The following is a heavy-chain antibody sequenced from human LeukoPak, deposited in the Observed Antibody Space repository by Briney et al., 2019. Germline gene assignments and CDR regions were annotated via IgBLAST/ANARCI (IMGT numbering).Heavy chain of an antibody. V-gene: IGHV1-24*01. D-gene: IGHD3-22*01. CDR3: AALLSGYYDSSGWPHFDY. Sequence: ASVKVSCKVSGYTLTELSMHWVRQAPGKGLEWMGGFDPEDGETIYAQRFQGRVTMTEDTSTDTAYMELSSLRSEDTAVYYCAALLSGYYDSSGWPHFDYWGQGTLVTVSS. J-gene: IGHJ4*02. CDR2: FDPEDGET. CDR1: GYTLTELS.